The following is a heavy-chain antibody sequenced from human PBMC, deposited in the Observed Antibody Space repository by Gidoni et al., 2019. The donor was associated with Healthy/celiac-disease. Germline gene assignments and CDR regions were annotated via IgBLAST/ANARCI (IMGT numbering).Heavy chain of an antibody. V-gene: IGHV2-5*01. D-gene: IGHD6-13*01. CDR1: GFSLSTSGVG. CDR2: IYWNDDK. J-gene: IGHJ4*02. CDR3: AHRKRGSSWGEEDY. Sequence: QITLKESGPTLVKPTQTLTLTSTFSGFSLSTSGVGVGWIRQPPGKALEWLALIYWNDDKRYSPSLKSRLTITKDTSKNQVVLTMTNMDPVDTATYYCAHRKRGSSWGEEDYWGQGTLVTVSS.